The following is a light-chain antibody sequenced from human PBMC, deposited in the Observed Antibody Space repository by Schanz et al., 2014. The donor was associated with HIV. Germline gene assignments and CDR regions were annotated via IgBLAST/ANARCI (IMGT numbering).Light chain of an antibody. CDR2: GAS. CDR3: QQRSDWPPLT. CDR1: QSVGTNY. J-gene: IGKJ4*01. V-gene: IGKV3D-20*02. Sequence: EIVLTQSPGTLSLSPGERATLSCRASQSVGTNYLAWYQQKPGQAPRLLIGGASSRAAGIPARFSGSGSGTDFTLTISSLEPEDFAVYYCQQRSDWPPLTFGGGTKVEIK.